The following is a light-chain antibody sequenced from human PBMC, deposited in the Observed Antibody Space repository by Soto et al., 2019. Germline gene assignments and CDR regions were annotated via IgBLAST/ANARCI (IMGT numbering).Light chain of an antibody. CDR2: AAS. Sequence: IQLTQSPSSLSASVGDRVTITCRASQGISSYLAWYQQKPGKAPKLLIYAASTLQSGVPSRFSGSGSVTDFTLTISSLQPEDFATYYCQQLNSYPRFGQGTRLEIK. V-gene: IGKV1-9*01. J-gene: IGKJ5*01. CDR1: QGISSY. CDR3: QQLNSYPR.